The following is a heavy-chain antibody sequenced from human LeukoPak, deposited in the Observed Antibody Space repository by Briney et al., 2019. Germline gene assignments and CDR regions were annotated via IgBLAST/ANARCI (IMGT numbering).Heavy chain of an antibody. Sequence: SETLSLTCTVSGGSISNTNYYWGWIRQPPGKGLEWIGSIYYSGSTYYNPSLKSRVTISVDTSKNQFSLKLSSVTAADTAVYYCARGGYSSSWYGYWGQGTLVTVSS. V-gene: IGHV4-39*07. CDR1: GGSISNTNYY. CDR2: IYYSGST. J-gene: IGHJ4*02. D-gene: IGHD6-13*01. CDR3: ARGGYSSSWYGY.